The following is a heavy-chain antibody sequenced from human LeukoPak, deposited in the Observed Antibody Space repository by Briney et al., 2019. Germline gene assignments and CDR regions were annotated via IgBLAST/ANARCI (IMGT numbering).Heavy chain of an antibody. Sequence: PGGSLTLWCAASGFPYGSWNENGVRQAPGKGLEWVSSITSSSGYIYYADSVKGRFTISRDNAKNSLYLQMNSLRAEDTAVYYCARSQSSSYLDYWGQGTMVTVSS. CDR2: ITSSSGYI. J-gene: IGHJ4*02. V-gene: IGHV3-21*01. CDR1: GFPYGSWN. CDR3: ARSQSSSYLDY.